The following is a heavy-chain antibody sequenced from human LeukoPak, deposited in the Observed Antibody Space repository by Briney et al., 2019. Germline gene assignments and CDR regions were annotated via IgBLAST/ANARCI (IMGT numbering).Heavy chain of an antibody. CDR2: ISGSGGST. CDR1: GFTFSSYA. J-gene: IGHJ4*02. Sequence: GGSLRLSCAASGFTFSSYAMSWVRQAPGKGLEWVSGISGSGGSTYYADSVKGRFTISRDNSKNTLYLQMNSLRAEDTAVYYCAKDAPYCSGGSCYVPGGYWGQGTLVTVSS. D-gene: IGHD2-15*01. CDR3: AKDAPYCSGGSCYVPGGY. V-gene: IGHV3-23*01.